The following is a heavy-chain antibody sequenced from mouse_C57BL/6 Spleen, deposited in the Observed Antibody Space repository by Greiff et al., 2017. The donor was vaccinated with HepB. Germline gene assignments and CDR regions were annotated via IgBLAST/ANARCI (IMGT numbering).Heavy chain of an antibody. J-gene: IGHJ4*01. CDR1: GYTFTSYW. V-gene: IGHV1-53*01. D-gene: IGHD1-1*01. Sequence: VKLQQPGTELVKPGASVKLSCKASGYTFTSYWMHWVKQRPGQGLEWIGNINPSNGGTNYNEKFKSKATLTVDKSSSTAYMQLSSLTSEDSAVYYCARPYYGSSSYYYAMDYWGQGTSVTVSS. CDR2: INPSNGGT. CDR3: ARPYYGSSSYYYAMDY.